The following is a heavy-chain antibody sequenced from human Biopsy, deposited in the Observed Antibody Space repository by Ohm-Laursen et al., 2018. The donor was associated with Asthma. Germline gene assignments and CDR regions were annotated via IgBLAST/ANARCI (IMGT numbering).Heavy chain of an antibody. CDR3: AKDRVAGRSYYFDY. D-gene: IGHD6-13*01. J-gene: IGHJ4*02. CDR2: ISFDGSNK. CDR1: GFTFSNYG. V-gene: IGHV3-30*18. Sequence: SLRLSCAASGFTFSNYGMHWVRQAPGKGLDWVAVISFDGSNKNYTDSVKGRFTISRDNSKNMVYLQMNSLRPEDTAVYYCAKDRVAGRSYYFDYWGQGGLVSVSP.